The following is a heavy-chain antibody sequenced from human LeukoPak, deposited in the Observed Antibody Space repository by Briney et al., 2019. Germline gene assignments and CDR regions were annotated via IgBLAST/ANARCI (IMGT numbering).Heavy chain of an antibody. J-gene: IGHJ4*02. Sequence: PSETLSLTCAVSGGSFSNYYWSWIRQSPGKGLEWIGEINPSGTTKDNPSLKGRVTLSVDTSQNQFSLNLSSVSAADTAVYYCAREATYSSTWATFDSWGQGTLVTVSS. CDR1: GGSFSNYY. D-gene: IGHD6-13*01. CDR2: INPSGTT. CDR3: AREATYSSTWATFDS. V-gene: IGHV4-34*01.